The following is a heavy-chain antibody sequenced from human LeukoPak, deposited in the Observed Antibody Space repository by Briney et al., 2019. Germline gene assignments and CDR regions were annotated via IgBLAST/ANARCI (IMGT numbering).Heavy chain of an antibody. Sequence: SVKVSCKASGGTFSSYAISWVRQAPGQGLEWMGRIIPIFGIANYAQKLQGRVTITADKSTSTAYMELSSLRSEDTAVYYCATYSGSYWGGNWFDPWGQGTLVTVSS. CDR3: ATYSGSYWGGNWFDP. CDR1: GGTFSSYA. CDR2: IIPIFGIA. V-gene: IGHV1-69*04. D-gene: IGHD1-26*01. J-gene: IGHJ5*02.